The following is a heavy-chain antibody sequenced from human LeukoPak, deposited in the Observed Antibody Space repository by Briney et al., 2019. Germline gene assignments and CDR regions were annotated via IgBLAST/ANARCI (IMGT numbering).Heavy chain of an antibody. Sequence: GGSLRLSCAASGFTFSSYAMHWVRQAPGKGLEWVAVISYDGSNKYYADSVKGRFTISRDNSKNTLYLQMNSLRAEDTAVYYCAGPGGVWQWAFDYWGQGTLVTVSS. J-gene: IGHJ4*02. V-gene: IGHV3-30*04. CDR2: ISYDGSNK. CDR3: AGPGGVWQWAFDY. CDR1: GFTFSSYA. D-gene: IGHD6-19*01.